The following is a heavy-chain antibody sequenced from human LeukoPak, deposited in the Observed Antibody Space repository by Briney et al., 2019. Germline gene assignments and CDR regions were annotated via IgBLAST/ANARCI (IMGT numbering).Heavy chain of an antibody. J-gene: IGHJ4*02. Sequence: PSETLSLTCGVYGGSFSGYYWRWIREPPGKGLEWIGEINHRGSNNLNRSLKSRVTISVDTSKTQFSLKLSSVTAADTAVYYCARAEDMITFGGVIHLFDYWGQGTLVTVSS. CDR2: INHRGSN. D-gene: IGHD3-16*02. CDR3: ARAEDMITFGGVIHLFDY. CDR1: GGSFSGYY. V-gene: IGHV4-34*01.